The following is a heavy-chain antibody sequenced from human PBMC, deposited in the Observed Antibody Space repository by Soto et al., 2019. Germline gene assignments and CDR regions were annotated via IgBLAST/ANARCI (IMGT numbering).Heavy chain of an antibody. CDR2: INHRGST. CDR1: GGSFSGYY. D-gene: IGHD5-12*01. Sequence: QVQLQQWGAGLLKPSETLSLTCAVYGGSFSGYYWSWIRQPPGKGLEWIGEINHRGSTNYNPSLKSRVTISVDTSKNQFSLKLTSVTAADTAVYYCARGGYSGYARWGQGALFTVSS. CDR3: ARGGYSGYAR. J-gene: IGHJ4*02. V-gene: IGHV4-34*01.